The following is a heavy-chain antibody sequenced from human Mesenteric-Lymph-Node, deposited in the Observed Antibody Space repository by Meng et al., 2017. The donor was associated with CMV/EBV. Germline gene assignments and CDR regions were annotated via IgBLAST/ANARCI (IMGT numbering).Heavy chain of an antibody. V-gene: IGHV4-39*07. J-gene: IGHJ5*02. D-gene: IGHD2-2*01. Sequence: SETLSLTCTVSGGSISGSTYYGGWIRPPPRKVLEWIATIHYSGSTYYNPSLERRVTISVDTSKNQFSLKLSSVTAADTAVYYCARAGAACSSTSAQSNTRRRWFDPWGQGTLVTVSS. CDR3: ARAGAACSSTSAQSNTRRRWFDP. CDR2: IHYSGST. CDR1: GGSISGSTYY.